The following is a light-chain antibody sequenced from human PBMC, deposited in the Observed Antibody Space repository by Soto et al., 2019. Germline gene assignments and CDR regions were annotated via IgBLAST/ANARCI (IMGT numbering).Light chain of an antibody. CDR3: QTWGTGFQF. CDR1: SGHSSYA. Sequence: QLVLTQSPSASASLGASVKLTCTLSSGHSSYAIAWHQKQPGKGPRYLMDLNNDGSHTKGDGIPDRFSGSSSGADRFLIISSFQSEDEADYYCQTWGTGFQFFGGGTQLTVL. CDR2: LNNDGSH. V-gene: IGLV4-69*01. J-gene: IGLJ2*01.